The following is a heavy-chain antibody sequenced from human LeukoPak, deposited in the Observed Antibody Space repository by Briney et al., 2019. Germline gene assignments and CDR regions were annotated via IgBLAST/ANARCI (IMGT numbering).Heavy chain of an antibody. CDR1: GYTFTSYG. D-gene: IGHD4-23*01. Sequence: ASVKVSCKASGYTFTSYGISWVRQAPGQGLEWMGWISGYTGKTNSAQILQGRVTMTTDTSTSTAYMELRSLRSDDTVVYYCARDPGVSGGPYYFDYWGQGTLVTVSS. V-gene: IGHV1-18*01. CDR3: ARDPGVSGGPYYFDY. CDR2: ISGYTGKT. J-gene: IGHJ4*02.